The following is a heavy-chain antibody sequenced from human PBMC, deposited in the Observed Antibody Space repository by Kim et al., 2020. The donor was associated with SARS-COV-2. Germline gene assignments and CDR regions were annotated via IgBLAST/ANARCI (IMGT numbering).Heavy chain of an antibody. CDR3: ARDLVTNERYYYYYYGMDV. CDR1: GFTVSSNY. Sequence: GSLRLSCAASGFTVSSNYMSWVRQAPGKGLEWVSVIYSGGSTYYADSVKGRFTISRHNSKNTLYLQMNSLRAEDTAVYYCARDLVTNERYYYYYYGMDVWGQGTTVTVSS. CDR2: IYSGGST. D-gene: IGHD1-1*01. J-gene: IGHJ6*02. V-gene: IGHV3-53*04.